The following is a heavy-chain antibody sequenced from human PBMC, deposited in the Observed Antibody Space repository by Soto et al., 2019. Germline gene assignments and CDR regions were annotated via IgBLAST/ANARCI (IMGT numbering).Heavy chain of an antibody. D-gene: IGHD4-17*01. CDR3: ARATPSYNAYGDYVGLVSFDY. V-gene: IGHV1-69*02. Sequence: QVQLVQSGAEVKKPGSSVKVSCKASGGTFSSYTISWVRQAPGQGLEWMGMIIPILGIANYAQKFQGRVTITADKSSSTAYMELSSLRYEDTAVYYCARATPSYNAYGDYVGLVSFDYWGQGTLVTVSS. J-gene: IGHJ4*02. CDR1: GGTFSSYT. CDR2: IIPILGIA.